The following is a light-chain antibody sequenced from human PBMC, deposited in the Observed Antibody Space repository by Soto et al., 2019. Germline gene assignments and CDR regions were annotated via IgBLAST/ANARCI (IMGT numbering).Light chain of an antibody. CDR2: DAS. J-gene: IGKJ5*01. CDR1: QIVGSR. V-gene: IGKV3-20*01. CDR3: QQYGDSSIT. Sequence: EIVLTQSPGTLSLSPGERATLSCRASQIVGSRLAWYQQKRGQAPRVLIYDASTRAPGIPDRFSGSGSGTDFTLTISRLEPEDFAVYYCQQYGDSSITFGQGTRLEIK.